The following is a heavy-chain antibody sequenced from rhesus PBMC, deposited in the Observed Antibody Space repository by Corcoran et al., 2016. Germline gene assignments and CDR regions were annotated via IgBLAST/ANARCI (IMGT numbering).Heavy chain of an antibody. CDR2: IYGSGSST. CDR3: ASGPPPPGAGTTR. Sequence: QVQLQESGPGLVKPSETLSLTCAVSGGSISDDYYWSWIRQPPGKGLEWIGYIYGSGSSTNYNPSLRGRGTLSVDTSKNPLSLKRSSVTAADTAVDYCASGPPPPGAGTTRWGQGVLVTVSS. D-gene: IGHD1-20*01. J-gene: IGHJ4*01. V-gene: IGHV4S11*01. CDR1: GGSISDDYY.